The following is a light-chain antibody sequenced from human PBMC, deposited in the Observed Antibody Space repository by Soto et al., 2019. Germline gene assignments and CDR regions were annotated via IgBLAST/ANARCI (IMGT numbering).Light chain of an antibody. CDR3: QSSDSSLSGSYV. CDR1: SSNIGAGYD. V-gene: IGLV1-40*01. J-gene: IGLJ1*01. CDR2: GNS. Sequence: QSVLTQPPPVSGAPGQRVTISCTGSSSNIGAGYDVHWYQQLPGTAPKLLIYGNSNQPSGVPDRFSGSKSGTSASLAITGLQAEDEADYYCQSSDSSLSGSYVFGTGTKVTVL.